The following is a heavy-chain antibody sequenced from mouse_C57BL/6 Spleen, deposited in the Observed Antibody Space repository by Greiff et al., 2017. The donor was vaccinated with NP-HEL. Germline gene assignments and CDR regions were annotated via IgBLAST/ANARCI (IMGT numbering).Heavy chain of an antibody. CDR3: AREWARSYFDY. J-gene: IGHJ2*01. CDR1: GYSITSGYY. V-gene: IGHV3-6*01. CDR2: ISYDGSN. Sequence: DVKLQESGPGLVKPSQSLSLTCSVTGYSITSGYYWNWIRQFPGNKLEWMGYISYDGSNNYNPSLKNRISITRDTSKNQFFLKLNSVTTEDTATYYCAREWARSYFDYWGQGTTLTVSS.